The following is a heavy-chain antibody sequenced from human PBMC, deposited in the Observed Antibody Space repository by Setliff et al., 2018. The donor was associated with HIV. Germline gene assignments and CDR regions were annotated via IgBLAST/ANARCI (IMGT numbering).Heavy chain of an antibody. V-gene: IGHV3-7*01. CDR2: INQDGSVE. CDR1: GFTVTNTW. CDR3: VGGFYAGY. D-gene: IGHD5-12*01. J-gene: IGHJ4*02. Sequence: PGGSLRLSCAVSGFTVTNTWMSWARQAPGKGLEWVANINQDGSVEGYVDSVKGRFTISRDNAKSSLYLHINSLRAEDMAVYYCVGGFYAGYWGQGTLVTVSS.